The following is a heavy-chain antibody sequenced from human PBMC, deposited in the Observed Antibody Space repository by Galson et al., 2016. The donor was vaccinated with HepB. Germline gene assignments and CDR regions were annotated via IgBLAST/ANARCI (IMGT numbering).Heavy chain of an antibody. D-gene: IGHD1-1*01. CDR1: GDSVSSNSAT. Sequence: CAISGDSVSSNSATWNWIRLSPSRGLEWLGRTYYRSKWYSDYALSVKSRITINADTSKSQFSLQLYSVTPEDTAVYYCARRTGNGFDVWGQGTTVTVSS. V-gene: IGHV6-1*01. CDR3: ARRTGNGFDV. J-gene: IGHJ6*02. CDR2: TYYRSKWYS.